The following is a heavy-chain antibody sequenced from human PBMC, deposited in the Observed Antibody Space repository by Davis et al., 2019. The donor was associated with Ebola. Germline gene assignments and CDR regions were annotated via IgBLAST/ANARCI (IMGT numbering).Heavy chain of an antibody. CDR1: GFTFTAYY. V-gene: IGHV3-11*06. CDR3: ARPDRGGPGYPLK. D-gene: IGHD2-15*01. J-gene: IGHJ4*02. CDR2: MSGDSLYT. Sequence: GGSLRLSCAASGFTFTAYYMSWIRQAPGKGLEWISYMSGDSLYTNYADSVRGRFTISRDDAKNSLHLQMNSLRAEDTAVYYCARPDRGGPGYPLKWGQGTLVTVSS.